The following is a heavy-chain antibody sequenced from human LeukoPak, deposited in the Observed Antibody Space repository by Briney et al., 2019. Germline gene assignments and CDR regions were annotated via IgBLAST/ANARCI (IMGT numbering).Heavy chain of an antibody. D-gene: IGHD6-19*01. V-gene: IGHV1-8*01. CDR2: MNPNSGNT. CDR1: RYTFTIYD. Sequence: GAAVKVSSKDPRYTFTIYDVNWVRQATGQGLEWVGWMNPNSGNTGYAQKFQGRVTMTRNTSISTAYMELGSLRSEDTAVYYCARGPIAVAGTGFDYWGQVTLVTVAS. CDR3: ARGPIAVAGTGFDY. J-gene: IGHJ4*02.